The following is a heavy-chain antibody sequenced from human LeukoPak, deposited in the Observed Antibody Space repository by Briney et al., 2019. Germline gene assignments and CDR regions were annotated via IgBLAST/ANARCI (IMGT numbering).Heavy chain of an antibody. V-gene: IGHV1-18*01. Sequence: DSVKVSCKASGFTFNIYGITWVRQAPGQGLGWMGWISVYNGDTKHAQKLQGRVTMTTDTSTTTAYMELRSLRSDDTAVYYCAREGYFGSGIDYFYGMDVWGQGTKVTVSS. CDR2: ISVYNGDT. CDR3: AREGYFGSGIDYFYGMDV. CDR1: GFTFNIYG. J-gene: IGHJ6*02. D-gene: IGHD3-10*01.